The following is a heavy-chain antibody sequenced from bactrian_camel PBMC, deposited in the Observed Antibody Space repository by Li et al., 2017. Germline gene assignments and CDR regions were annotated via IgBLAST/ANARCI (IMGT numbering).Heavy chain of an antibody. CDR2: ISSPGHT. Sequence: VQLVESGGGSVQTGGSLKLSCAQHGGFFGGVCMAWFRQSPGKEREEVATISSPGHTTYADPVKGRFTVSQDNAKTTLYLEMNSLKSDVTALYYCATVQYSDSVGPDGPPVWGQGTQVTVS. CDR3: ATVQYSDSVGPDGPPV. CDR1: GGFFGGVC. D-gene: IGHD4*01. V-gene: IGHV3S53*01. J-gene: IGHJ4*01.